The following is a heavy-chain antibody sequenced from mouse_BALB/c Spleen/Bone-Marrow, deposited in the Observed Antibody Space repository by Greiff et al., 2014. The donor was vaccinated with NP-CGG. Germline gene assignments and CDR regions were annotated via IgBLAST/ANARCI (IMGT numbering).Heavy chain of an antibody. J-gene: IGHJ3*01. CDR1: GFTFSDYY. V-gene: IGHV5-4*02. Sequence: EVKLVESGGGLVKPGGSLKLSCAASGFTFSDYYMYWVRQTPEKRLEWVATISDGGSYTYYPDSVKGRFTISRDNAKNNLYLQMSSLKSEDTAMYYCAGDLITTATSFAYWGQGTLVTVSA. CDR2: ISDGGSYT. D-gene: IGHD1-2*01. CDR3: AGDLITTATSFAY.